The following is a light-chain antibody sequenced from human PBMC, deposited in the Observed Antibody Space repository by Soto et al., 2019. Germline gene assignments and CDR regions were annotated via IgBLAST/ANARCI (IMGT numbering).Light chain of an antibody. CDR2: DAY. V-gene: IGKV3-11*01. CDR1: QSFRGL. J-gene: IGKJ5*01. Sequence: VLKQSPVTLSLSPGERATLYCRASQSFRGLLAWYQQKPGQAPRLLIYDAYNRATGIPPRFSGSGSGTDFTRTISSLEPEDSAVYYCQQRHMWPITFGQGTRLAIK. CDR3: QQRHMWPIT.